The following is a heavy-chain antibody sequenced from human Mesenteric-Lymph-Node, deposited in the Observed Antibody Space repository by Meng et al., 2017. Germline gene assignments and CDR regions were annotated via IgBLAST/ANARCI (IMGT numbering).Heavy chain of an antibody. CDR2: INAGNGNT. D-gene: IGHD6-19*01. Sequence: QVHLVQSGAEVKKPGASLKVSCKASGYTFTTYAIHWVRQAPGQRLEWMGWINAGNGNTRYSQKFQGRVSITRDTSASTAYMELSSLRSEDTAVYYCARCIAVAGNWFDPWGQGTLVTVSS. V-gene: IGHV1-3*01. CDR3: ARCIAVAGNWFDP. J-gene: IGHJ5*02. CDR1: GYTFTTYA.